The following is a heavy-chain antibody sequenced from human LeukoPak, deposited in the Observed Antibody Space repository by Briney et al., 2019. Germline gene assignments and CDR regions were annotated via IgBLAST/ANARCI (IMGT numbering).Heavy chain of an antibody. CDR1: GFTFNDYG. Sequence: GGSVRLSCAASGFTFNDYGMSWVRQVPGKGLEWVSGINWKGDSASYADSVKGRFTLSRDNAKNSLSLQMNSLRAEDTALYYCARVGPSGGPFDYWGQGTLVTVPS. V-gene: IGHV3-20*04. J-gene: IGHJ4*02. CDR3: ARVGPSGGPFDY. CDR2: INWKGDSA. D-gene: IGHD2-8*02.